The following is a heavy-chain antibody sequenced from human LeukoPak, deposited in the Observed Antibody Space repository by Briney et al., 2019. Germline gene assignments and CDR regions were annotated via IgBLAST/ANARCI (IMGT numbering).Heavy chain of an antibody. CDR3: ARGVAAAGRGNWFDP. V-gene: IGHV1-18*01. CDR2: ISAYNGNT. Sequence: GASVKVSCKXSGYTFTSYGISWVRQAPGQGLEWMGWISAYNGNTNYAQKLQGRVTMTTDTSTSTAYMELRSLRSDDTAVYYCARGVAAAGRGNWFDPWGQGTLVTVSS. D-gene: IGHD6-13*01. J-gene: IGHJ5*02. CDR1: GYTFTSYG.